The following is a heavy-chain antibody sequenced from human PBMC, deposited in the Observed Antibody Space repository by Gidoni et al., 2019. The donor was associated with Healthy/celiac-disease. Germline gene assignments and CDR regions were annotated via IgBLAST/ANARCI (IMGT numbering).Heavy chain of an antibody. Sequence: EVQLVESGGVVVQPGVSLRLSCQASGFTFDDYYMHWVRQAPGKGLEWVSLISWDGGSTYYADSVKGRFTISRDNSKNSLYLQMNSLRAEDTALYYCAKDRRPCHGGDAPFDYWGQGTLVTVSS. CDR3: AKDRRPCHGGDAPFDY. D-gene: IGHD2-21*01. CDR1: GFTFDDYY. CDR2: ISWDGGST. V-gene: IGHV3-43D*03. J-gene: IGHJ4*02.